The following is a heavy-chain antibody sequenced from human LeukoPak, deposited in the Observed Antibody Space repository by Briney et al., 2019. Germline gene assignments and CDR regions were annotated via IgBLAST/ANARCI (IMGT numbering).Heavy chain of an antibody. Sequence: ASGKVSCKASGYTFTSYGISWVRQAPAQGLEWMGWISAYNGNTNYAQKLQGRVTMTTDTSTSTAYMELRSLRSDDTAVYYCARGLSSGYFNWFDPWGQGTLVTVSS. V-gene: IGHV1-18*01. CDR1: GYTFTSYG. D-gene: IGHD3-22*01. CDR2: ISAYNGNT. J-gene: IGHJ5*02. CDR3: ARGLSSGYFNWFDP.